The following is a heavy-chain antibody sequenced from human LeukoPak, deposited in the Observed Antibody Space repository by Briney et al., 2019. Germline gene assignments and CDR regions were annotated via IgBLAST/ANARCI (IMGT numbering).Heavy chain of an antibody. CDR2: INPETGDT. CDR3: ARGAKAF. Sequence: ASVKVSCKASGYNFTDYYIHWIRQAPGHGLEWMGWINPETGDTNYAQKFQDRVTLTRDTSLITFYMALSSLRSDDTAMHYCARGAKAFWGQGTLVTVSS. CDR1: GYNFTDYY. V-gene: IGHV1-2*02. J-gene: IGHJ4*02.